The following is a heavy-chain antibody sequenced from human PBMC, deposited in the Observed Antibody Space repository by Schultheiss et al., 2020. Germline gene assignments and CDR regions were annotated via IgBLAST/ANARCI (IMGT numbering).Heavy chain of an antibody. D-gene: IGHD6-13*01. J-gene: IGHJ4*02. CDR1: GGSLTFYY. CDR2: VSSSGSA. Sequence: SETLSLTCTVSGGSLTFYYWSWIRQPPGQGLEWIGYVSSSGSANYNRSLRRRVSVSLDTSKNEVSLRLTSVTAADTAVYYCVRVSVASADRGFFDYWGQGTLVTVSS. CDR3: VRVSVASADRGFFDY. V-gene: IGHV4-59*01.